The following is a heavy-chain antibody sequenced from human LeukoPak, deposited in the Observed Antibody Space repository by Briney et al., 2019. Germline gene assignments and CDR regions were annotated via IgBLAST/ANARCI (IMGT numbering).Heavy chain of an antibody. Sequence: PGRSLRLSCAASGFTFSSYAMHWVRQAPGKGLEWVAVISYDGSNKYYADSVKGRFTISRDNSKNTLYLQMNSLRAEDTAVYYCARRIKWELPAGAFDIWGQGTMVTVSS. D-gene: IGHD1-26*01. CDR3: ARRIKWELPAGAFDI. CDR1: GFTFSSYA. V-gene: IGHV3-30-3*01. CDR2: ISYDGSNK. J-gene: IGHJ3*02.